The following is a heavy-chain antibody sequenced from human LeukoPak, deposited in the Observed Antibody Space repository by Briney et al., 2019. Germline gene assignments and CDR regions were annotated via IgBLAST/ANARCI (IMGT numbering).Heavy chain of an antibody. V-gene: IGHV3-21*01. Sequence: PGGSLRLSCAASVFTFSSYSMNSVRQAPGKGLEWVSSISSSSSYIYYADSVQGRFTISRDNAKNSLYLQMNSLRAEDTAVYYCASGIAVALYYFDYWGQGTLVTVSS. J-gene: IGHJ4*02. CDR3: ASGIAVALYYFDY. CDR1: VFTFSSYS. D-gene: IGHD6-19*01. CDR2: ISSSSSYI.